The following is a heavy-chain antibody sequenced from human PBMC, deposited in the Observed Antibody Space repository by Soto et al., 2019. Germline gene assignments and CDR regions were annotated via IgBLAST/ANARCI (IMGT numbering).Heavy chain of an antibody. V-gene: IGHV4-30-4*01. Sequence: QVQLQESGPRLVKPSQTLSLTCSVSGGSIITDRYYWSWIRQPAGKGLEWIGYISYSGSTYYNPSLKSRVTISIDTSKSQFSLKLTSVTAADTADYYCPSNFGESSWAYFDYWGQGTLVTVSS. CDR1: GGSIITDRYY. CDR2: ISYSGST. D-gene: IGHD3-10*01. CDR3: PSNFGESSWAYFDY. J-gene: IGHJ4*02.